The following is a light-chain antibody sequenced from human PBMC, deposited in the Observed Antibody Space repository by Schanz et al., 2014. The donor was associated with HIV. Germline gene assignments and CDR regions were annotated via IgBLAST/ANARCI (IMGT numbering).Light chain of an antibody. V-gene: IGLV1-44*01. CDR2: NND. J-gene: IGLJ3*02. CDR3: ASWDDSLNVVL. CDR1: SSNINSNP. Sequence: QSVLTQPSSASGNPGQRGTISCSGGSSNINSNPAHWAQHPPGTAPKILIYNNDQRPSGVPERFSGSKSGTAASLAISVLQSEDDADYFCASWDDSLNVVLFGGGTKLTVL.